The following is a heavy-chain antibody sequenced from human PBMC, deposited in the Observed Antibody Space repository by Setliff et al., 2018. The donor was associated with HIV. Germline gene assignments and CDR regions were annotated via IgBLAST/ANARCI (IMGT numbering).Heavy chain of an antibody. CDR3: ARGFDYAQRPPLYYFDY. V-gene: IGHV4-34*01. J-gene: IGHJ4*02. CDR1: GGSLSGYY. D-gene: IGHD2-2*01. Sequence: SETLSLTCAVYGGSLSGYYWSWIRQPPGKGLEWFGEINHSGSTNYNPSLKSRVTISVDTSKNQFSLKLSSATAADTAVYYCARGFDYAQRPPLYYFDYWGQGTLVTVS. CDR2: INHSGST.